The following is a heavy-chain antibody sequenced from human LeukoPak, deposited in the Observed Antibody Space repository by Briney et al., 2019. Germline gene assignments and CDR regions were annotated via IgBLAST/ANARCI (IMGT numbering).Heavy chain of an antibody. CDR1: GFTFNTYT. Sequence: GGSLRLSCAASGFTFNTYTMNWVRQAPGKGLEWVSSVSSSGGATYYADSVKGRFTISRDSSKNTLYLQMNSLSAEDTAVYYCAKDTHFDYWGQGTLVTVSS. CDR2: VSSSGGAT. CDR3: AKDTHFDY. J-gene: IGHJ4*02. V-gene: IGHV3-23*01.